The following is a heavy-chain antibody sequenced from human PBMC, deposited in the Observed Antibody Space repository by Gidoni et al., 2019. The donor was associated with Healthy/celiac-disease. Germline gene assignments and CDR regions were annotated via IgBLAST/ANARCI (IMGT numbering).Heavy chain of an antibody. CDR3: ARESSGWYTETFDY. D-gene: IGHD6-19*01. CDR2: ISYDGSNK. J-gene: IGHJ4*02. Sequence: SLRLSCAASGFTFSSYAMHWLRQAPGKGLEWVAVISYDGSNKYYADSVKGRFTISRDNSKNTLYLQMNSLRAEDTAVYYCARESSGWYTETFDYWGQGTLVTVSS. V-gene: IGHV3-30-3*01. CDR1: GFTFSSYA.